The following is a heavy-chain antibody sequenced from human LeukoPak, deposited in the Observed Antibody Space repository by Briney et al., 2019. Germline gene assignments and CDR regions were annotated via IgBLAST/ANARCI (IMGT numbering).Heavy chain of an antibody. V-gene: IGHV1-24*01. CDR2: FDPEDGET. J-gene: IGHJ3*02. CDR1: GYTLTELS. CDR3: APYCSSTSCIPARAFDI. D-gene: IGHD2-2*01. Sequence: ASVKVSCKVSGYTLTELSMHWVRQAPGKGLEWMGGFDPEDGETIYAQKFQGRVTMTEDTSTDTAYMELSSLRSEDTAVYYCAPYCSSTSCIPARAFDIWGQGTMVTVSS.